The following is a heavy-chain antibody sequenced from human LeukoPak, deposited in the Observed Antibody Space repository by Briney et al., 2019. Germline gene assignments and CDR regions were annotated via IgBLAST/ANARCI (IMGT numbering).Heavy chain of an antibody. D-gene: IGHD3-3*01. CDR3: AKGYYDFWSGYYAPRDY. CDR2: INWNGGST. V-gene: IGHV3-20*04. Sequence: GGSLRLSCAASGFTFDDYGMSWVRQAPGKGLEWVSGINWNGGSTGYADSVKGRFTISRDNAKNSLYLQMNSLRTEDTALYYCAKGYYDFWSGYYAPRDYWGQGTLVTVSS. J-gene: IGHJ4*02. CDR1: GFTFDDYG.